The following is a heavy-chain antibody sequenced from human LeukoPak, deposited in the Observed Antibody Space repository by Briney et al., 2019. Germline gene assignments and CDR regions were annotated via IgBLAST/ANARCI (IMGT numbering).Heavy chain of an antibody. CDR2: IKQDGSEK. CDR1: GFTFSSYW. V-gene: IGHV3-7*03. D-gene: IGHD3-3*01. J-gene: IGHJ4*02. Sequence: PGGSLRLSCAASGFTFSSYWMSWVRQAPGKGLEWVANIKQDGSEKYYVDSVKGRFTISRDNAKNSLYLEMNSLRVEDTAVYYCAKVRFDFWSGYYFDYWGQGTLVTVSS. CDR3: AKVRFDFWSGYYFDY.